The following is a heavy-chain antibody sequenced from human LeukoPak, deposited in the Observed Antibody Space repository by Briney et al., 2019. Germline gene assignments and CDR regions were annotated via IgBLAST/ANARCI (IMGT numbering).Heavy chain of an antibody. J-gene: IGHJ3*02. V-gene: IGHV4-59*01. CDR3: ARDTRLGANDAFDI. Sequence: SETLSLTCTVSGGSISSYYWSWIRQPPGKGLEWIGNIYYSGSTNYNPSLKSRVTISVDTSKNQFSLKLSSVTAADTAVYYCARDTRLGANDAFDIWGQGTMVTVSS. D-gene: IGHD1-26*01. CDR1: GGSISSYY. CDR2: IYYSGST.